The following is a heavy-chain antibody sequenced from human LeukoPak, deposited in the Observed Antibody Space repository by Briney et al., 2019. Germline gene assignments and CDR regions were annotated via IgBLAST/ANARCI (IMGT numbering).Heavy chain of an antibody. J-gene: IGHJ4*02. V-gene: IGHV3-21*01. Sequence: PGGSLRLSCAASGFTFSTYNMNWVRQAPGKGLEWVSSISTSSSYIYYADSVKGRFTISRDNAKNSLYLQMNSLRVDDTAVYYCARSPITMVRGAIDYWGQGTLVTVSS. D-gene: IGHD3-10*01. CDR1: GFTFSTYN. CDR2: ISTSSSYI. CDR3: ARSPITMVRGAIDY.